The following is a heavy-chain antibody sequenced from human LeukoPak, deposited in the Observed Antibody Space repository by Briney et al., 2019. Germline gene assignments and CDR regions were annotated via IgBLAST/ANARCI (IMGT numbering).Heavy chain of an antibody. CDR1: GFTFSSYA. Sequence: HSGGSLRLSCAASGFTFSSYAMSWVRQAPGKGREWVSAICGSGGSTYYADSVKGRFTISRDNSKNTLYLQMNSLRAEDTAVYYCAKDTLGGVVVASTFDYWGQGTLVTVSS. V-gene: IGHV3-23*01. CDR2: ICGSGGST. J-gene: IGHJ4*02. CDR3: AKDTLGGVVVASTFDY. D-gene: IGHD2-15*01.